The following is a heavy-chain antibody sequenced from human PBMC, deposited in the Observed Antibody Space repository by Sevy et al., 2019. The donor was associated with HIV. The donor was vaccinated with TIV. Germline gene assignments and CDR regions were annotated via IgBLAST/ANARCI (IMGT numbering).Heavy chain of an antibody. V-gene: IGHV4-30-2*01. Sequence: SETLSLTCAVSGVGISSGAYSWNRIRQPPGKGREWIGYIYHTGNTCYNPSLKSRITISLDRSKNQFSLRLSSVTAADTAVYFCARDGGTMTTPGSFDIWGQGTMVTVSS. CDR2: IYHTGNT. CDR1: GVGISSGAYS. CDR3: ARDGGTMTTPGSFDI. D-gene: IGHD4-17*01. J-gene: IGHJ3*02.